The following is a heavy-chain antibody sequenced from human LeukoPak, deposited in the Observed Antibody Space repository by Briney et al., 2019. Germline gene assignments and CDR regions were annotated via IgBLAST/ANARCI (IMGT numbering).Heavy chain of an antibody. D-gene: IGHD3-3*01. CDR1: GGSISSYY. Sequence: PSETLSLTCSVSGGSISSYYWSWIRQPAGKGLEWIGRIHTSGGTSSNPSLKSRATMSLDTSKNQLSLKLSSVTAADTAVYYCAREKSALFDYWGQGTLVTVSS. CDR3: AREKSALFDY. CDR2: IHTSGGT. J-gene: IGHJ4*02. V-gene: IGHV4-4*07.